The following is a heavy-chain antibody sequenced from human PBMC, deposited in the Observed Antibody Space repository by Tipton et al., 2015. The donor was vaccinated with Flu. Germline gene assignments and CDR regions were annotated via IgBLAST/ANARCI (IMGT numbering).Heavy chain of an antibody. D-gene: IGHD2-2*01. J-gene: IGHJ5*02. CDR1: GGSFSGYY. CDR2: INHSGST. V-gene: IGHV4-34*01. CDR3: AIARRGTRVVPAAMRFDP. Sequence: TLSLTCAVYGGSFSGYYWSWIRQPPGKGLEWIGEINHSGSTNYNPSLKSRVTISVDTSKNQFSLKLSSVTAADTAVYYCAIARRGTRVVPAAMRFDPWGQGTLVTVSS.